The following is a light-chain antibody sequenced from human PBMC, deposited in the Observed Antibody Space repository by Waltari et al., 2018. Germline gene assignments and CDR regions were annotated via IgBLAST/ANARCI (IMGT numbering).Light chain of an antibody. CDR1: QSVSRA. J-gene: IGKJ1*01. CDR3: QHYLRLPVT. CDR2: GAS. Sequence: EIELTQSPGTLSLSLGERATVSCRASQSVSRALAWYQQKPGQAPRLLIYGASTRATGIPDSFSGSGSVTYFSLTSSRLEPDDFAVYYCQHYLRLPVTFGQGTTVEI. V-gene: IGKV3-20*01.